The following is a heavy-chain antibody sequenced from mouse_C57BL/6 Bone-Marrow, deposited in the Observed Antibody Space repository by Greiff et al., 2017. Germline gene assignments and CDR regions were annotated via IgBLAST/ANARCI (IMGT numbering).Heavy chain of an antibody. Sequence: QVQLQQSGPELVKPGASVKLSCKASGYTFTSYDINWVKQRPGQGLEWIGWIYPRDGSTKYNENFKGKATLTVDTSSSTAYMELHSLTSESSAVYFCAVLECDGRSGDWYFDVWGTGTTVTVSS. CDR1: GYTFTSYD. CDR2: IYPRDGST. J-gene: IGHJ1*03. D-gene: IGHD1-1*01. V-gene: IGHV1-85*01. CDR3: AVLECDGRSGDWYFDV.